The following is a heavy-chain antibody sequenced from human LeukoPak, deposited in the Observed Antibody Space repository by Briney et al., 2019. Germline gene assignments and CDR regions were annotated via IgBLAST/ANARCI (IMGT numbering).Heavy chain of an antibody. V-gene: IGHV1-8*01. CDR1: GYTFTSYD. CDR2: MNPNSGNT. CDR3: ARGYRVLSLVAGY. J-gene: IGHJ4*02. Sequence: ASVTVSCKASGYTFTSYDINWVRQAPGQGLEWMGWMNPNSGNTVYAQKFQGRVTMTRNTSISTAYMELSSLRSEDTAVYYCARGYRVLSLVAGYWGQGTLVTVSS. D-gene: IGHD2/OR15-2a*01.